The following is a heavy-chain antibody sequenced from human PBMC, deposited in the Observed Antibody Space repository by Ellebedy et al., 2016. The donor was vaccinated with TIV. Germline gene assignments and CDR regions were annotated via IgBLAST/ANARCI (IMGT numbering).Heavy chain of an antibody. J-gene: IGHJ4*02. Sequence: GESLKISXAASGFTFSGSAMHWVRQASGKGLEWVGRIRSKANSYATAYAASVKGRFTISRDDSKNTAYLQMNSLKTEDTAVYYCTRRYDSSGYGYWGQGTLVTVSS. V-gene: IGHV3-73*01. D-gene: IGHD3-22*01. CDR1: GFTFSGSA. CDR2: IRSKANSYAT. CDR3: TRRYDSSGYGY.